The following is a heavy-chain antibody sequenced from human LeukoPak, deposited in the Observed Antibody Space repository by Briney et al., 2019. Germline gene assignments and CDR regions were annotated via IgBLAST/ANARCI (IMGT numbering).Heavy chain of an antibody. Sequence: GGSLRLSCAASGFTFSSYWMSWVRQAPGKGLEWVASIKQDGSEKYYVDSVKGRFTISRDNAKNSLYLQMNSLRAEDTAVYYCARPHCSGGSCYLRRYYFDYWGQGTLVTVSS. J-gene: IGHJ4*02. CDR1: GFTFSSYW. CDR3: ARPHCSGGSCYLRRYYFDY. V-gene: IGHV3-7*01. D-gene: IGHD2-15*01. CDR2: IKQDGSEK.